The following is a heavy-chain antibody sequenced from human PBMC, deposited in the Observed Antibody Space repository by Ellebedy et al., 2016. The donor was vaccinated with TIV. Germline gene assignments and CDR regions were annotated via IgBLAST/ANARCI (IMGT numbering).Heavy chain of an antibody. V-gene: IGHV3-23*01. CDR2: ISASDGGT. D-gene: IGHD2-8*01. CDR3: GKPRMGYYYGVDF. CDR1: GFTFTSYP. Sequence: GGSLRLSXAASGFTFTSYPMNWVRQAPGKGLEWVSVISASDGGTHYADSVKGRFTISRDNSQNTLYLQMNNLRVEDTAVYYCGKPRMGYYYGVDFWGQGTTVIVSS. J-gene: IGHJ6*02.